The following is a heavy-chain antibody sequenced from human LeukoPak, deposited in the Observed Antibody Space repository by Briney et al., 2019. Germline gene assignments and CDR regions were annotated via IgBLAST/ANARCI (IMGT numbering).Heavy chain of an antibody. CDR3: ARRTLSRDGYNDY. CDR2: IYYSGST. CDR1: GGSISSSSYY. D-gene: IGHD5-24*01. J-gene: IGHJ4*02. V-gene: IGHV4-39*01. Sequence: PSETLSLTCTVSGGSISSSSYYWGWIRQPPGKGLEWIGSIYYSGSTYYNPSLKSRVTISVDTSKSQFSLKLSSVTAADTAVYYCARRTLSRDGYNDYWGQGTLVTVSS.